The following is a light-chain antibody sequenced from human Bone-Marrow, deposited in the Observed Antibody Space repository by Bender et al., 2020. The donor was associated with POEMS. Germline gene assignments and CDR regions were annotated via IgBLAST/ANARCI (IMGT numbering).Light chain of an antibody. Sequence: QSVLIRPPSASATPGQRVTISCSGTTSNIGTNTVHWYQQLPGTAPKLLIYSNNQRTSGVPDRFSGSKSDTSASLAISGLQSEDEADYYCSSWDDNLRGRVFGGGTKLTVL. CDR2: SNN. CDR1: TSNIGTNT. CDR3: SSWDDNLRGRV. J-gene: IGLJ3*02. V-gene: IGLV1-44*01.